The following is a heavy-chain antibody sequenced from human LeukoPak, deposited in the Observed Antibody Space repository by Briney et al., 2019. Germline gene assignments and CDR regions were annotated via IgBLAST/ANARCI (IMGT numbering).Heavy chain of an antibody. CDR1: GGSISSSSYY. Sequence: SETLSLTCIVSGGSISSSSYYWGWIRQPPGKGLEWIGSIYYSGSTYYNPSLKSRVTISVDTSKNQFSLKLSSVTAADTAVYYCASFGWDYYDSSGYGDAFDIWGQGTMVTVSS. D-gene: IGHD3-22*01. CDR3: ASFGWDYYDSSGYGDAFDI. J-gene: IGHJ3*02. V-gene: IGHV4-39*07. CDR2: IYYSGST.